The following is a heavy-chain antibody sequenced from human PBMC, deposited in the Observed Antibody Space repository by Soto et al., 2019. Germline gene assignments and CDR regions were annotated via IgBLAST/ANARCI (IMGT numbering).Heavy chain of an antibody. CDR1: GYIFTSYW. D-gene: IGHD3-22*01. Sequence: GGSLKISCKGSGYIFTSYWIAWVRQMPGKGLEWMGIIYPGDSDTRYSPSFQGQVTISADKSISTAYLQWSSLKASDTAMYYCARDYYDSSGYSQGMDVWGQGTTVTVSS. CDR3: ARDYYDSSGYSQGMDV. CDR2: IYPGDSDT. J-gene: IGHJ6*02. V-gene: IGHV5-51*01.